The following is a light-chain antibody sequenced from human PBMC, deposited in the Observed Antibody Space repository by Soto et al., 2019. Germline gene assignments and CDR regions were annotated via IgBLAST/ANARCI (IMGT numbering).Light chain of an antibody. V-gene: IGLV3-21*04. CDR3: QVWDNSSALLV. Sequence: SYELTQPPSVSVAPGKTARITCGGNNIGSKSVHWYQQKPGQAPVLVIYYDSDRPSGIPERFSGSNSGNTATLTISRVEAGDEADYYCQVWDNSSALLVFGGGTKLTVL. CDR1: NIGSKS. CDR2: YDS. J-gene: IGLJ3*02.